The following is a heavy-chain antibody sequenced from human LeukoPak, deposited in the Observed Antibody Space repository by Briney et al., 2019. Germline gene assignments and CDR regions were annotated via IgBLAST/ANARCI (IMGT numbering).Heavy chain of an antibody. CDR2: ISATGDDT. CDR3: AKEGAGIEGAGYFDN. CDR1: GFTFSSYA. J-gene: IGHJ4*02. D-gene: IGHD6-19*01. Sequence: PGGSLRLSCAASGFTFSSYAMSWVRQAPGKGLEWVSGISATGDDTYYANSVKGRLTISRDNSKNTLSLQMNSLRAEDTGVYYCAKEGAGIEGAGYFDNWGQGTLVTVSS. V-gene: IGHV3-23*01.